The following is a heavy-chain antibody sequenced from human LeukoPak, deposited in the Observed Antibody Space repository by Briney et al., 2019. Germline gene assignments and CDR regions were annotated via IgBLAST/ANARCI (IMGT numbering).Heavy chain of an antibody. D-gene: IGHD3-10*01. Sequence: SQTLSLTCTVSADSLSSGGHYWARIRQLPGKGLESIGFIHHSGSSRHNPSLKDRVAISVDASRKQFALRLSPVTAADTAIYYCARGGNRFGGFYFDYWGQGIQVIVSS. V-gene: IGHV4-31*03. CDR3: ARGGNRFGGFYFDY. CDR2: IHHSGSS. CDR1: ADSLSSGGHY. J-gene: IGHJ4*02.